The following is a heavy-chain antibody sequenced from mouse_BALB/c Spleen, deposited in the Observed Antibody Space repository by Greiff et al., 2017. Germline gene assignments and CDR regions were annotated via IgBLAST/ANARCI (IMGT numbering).Heavy chain of an antibody. V-gene: IGHV1-7*01. CDR1: GYTFTSYW. J-gene: IGHJ4*01. CDR3: AREGLLPSYYYAMDY. D-gene: IGHD2-3*01. CDR2: INPSTGYT. Sequence: QVHVKQSGAELAKPGASVKMSCKASGYTFTSYWMHWVKQRPGQGLEWIGYINPSTGYTEYNQKFKDKATLTADKSSSTAYMQLSSLTSEDSAVYYCAREGLLPSYYYAMDYWGQGTSVTVSS.